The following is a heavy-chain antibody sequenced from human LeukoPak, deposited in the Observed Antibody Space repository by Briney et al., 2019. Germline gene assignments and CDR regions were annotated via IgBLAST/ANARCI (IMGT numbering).Heavy chain of an antibody. CDR3: ARGFRSLITGTTGSDY. CDR1: GYTFTGYY. CDR2: INPNSGGT. D-gene: IGHD1-20*01. J-gene: IGHJ4*02. V-gene: IGHV1-2*06. Sequence: ASXXVSCKASGYTFTGYYMHWVQQAPGQGLEWMGRINPNSGGTNYAQKFQGRVTMTRDTSISTAYMELSRLRSDDTAVYYCARGFRSLITGTTGSDYWGQGTLVTVSS.